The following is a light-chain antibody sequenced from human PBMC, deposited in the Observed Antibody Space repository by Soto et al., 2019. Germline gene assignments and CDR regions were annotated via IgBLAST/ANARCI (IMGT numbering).Light chain of an antibody. CDR3: QQYNDSFPYT. CDR2: KAS. Sequence: DIQMTQSPSTLSASVGDRVTITCRASQSISTWLAWYQQKPGTVPKLLIYKASTLESGVPTRVSGSRSGTEFTLTVSSLQPDDFATYYCQQYNDSFPYTFGQGTKLEIK. V-gene: IGKV1-5*03. CDR1: QSISTW. J-gene: IGKJ2*01.